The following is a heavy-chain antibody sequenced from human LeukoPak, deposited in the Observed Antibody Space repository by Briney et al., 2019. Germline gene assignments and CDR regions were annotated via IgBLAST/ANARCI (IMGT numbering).Heavy chain of an antibody. CDR2: ISSSGSTI. CDR3: ARDPYSGSYSAYYYYYMDV. J-gene: IGHJ6*03. V-gene: IGHV3-48*03. D-gene: IGHD1-26*01. Sequence: GGSLRLSCAASGFTFSSHEMNWARQAPGKGLEWVSYISSSGSTIYYADSVKGRFTISRDNAKNSLYLQMNSLRAEDTAVYYCARDPYSGSYSAYYYYYMDVWGKGTTVTVSS. CDR1: GFTFSSHE.